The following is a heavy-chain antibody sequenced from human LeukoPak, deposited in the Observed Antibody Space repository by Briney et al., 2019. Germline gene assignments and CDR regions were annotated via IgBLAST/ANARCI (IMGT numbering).Heavy chain of an antibody. D-gene: IGHD2-8*01. Sequence: PGGSLRLSCAASGFTFSNYGFHWVRQAPGKGLEWVSYISSGSTIMYYTDSVKGRLTASRDNAKNSLYLQMNSLRAEDTAVYYCARGLTDGMGYYYMDVWGRGTTVTVSS. V-gene: IGHV3-48*01. CDR2: ISSGSTIM. CDR1: GFTFSNYG. CDR3: ARGLTDGMGYYYMDV. J-gene: IGHJ6*03.